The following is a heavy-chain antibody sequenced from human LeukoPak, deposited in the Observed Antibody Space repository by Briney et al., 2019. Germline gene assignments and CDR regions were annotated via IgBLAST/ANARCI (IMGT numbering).Heavy chain of an antibody. D-gene: IGHD4/OR15-4a*01. CDR3: ARGLPNYSYYYYYMDV. Sequence: SETLSLTCTVSGYSISSGSYWGWIRQPPGKGLEWIGSIYHSGNTYYNPSLKSRVTISVDTSKNQFSLKLSSVTAADTAVYYCARGLPNYSYYYYYMDVWGKGTTVTISS. CDR2: IYHSGNT. J-gene: IGHJ6*03. V-gene: IGHV4-38-2*02. CDR1: GYSISSGSY.